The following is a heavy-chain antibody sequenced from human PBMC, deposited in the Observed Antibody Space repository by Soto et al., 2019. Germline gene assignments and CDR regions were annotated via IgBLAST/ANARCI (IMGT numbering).Heavy chain of an antibody. Sequence: GESLKIYCKGSGYTFSSYWIAWVRQMPGKGLEWMGIIYPGDSDTRYRPSFQGQVTISVDKSISTAYLQWTNLKASDTAMYYCARQDGAATYYFDYWGQGTLVTVSS. D-gene: IGHD1-26*01. J-gene: IGHJ4*02. CDR1: GYTFSSYW. V-gene: IGHV5-51*01. CDR3: ARQDGAATYYFDY. CDR2: IYPGDSDT.